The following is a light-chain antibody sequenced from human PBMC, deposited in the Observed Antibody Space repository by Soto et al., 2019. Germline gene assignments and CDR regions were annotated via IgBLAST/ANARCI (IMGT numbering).Light chain of an antibody. CDR3: QQLNTYPIT. Sequence: DIPLTQSPSFLSASVGDRVTITCRASQGISSHLAWYQQKPGKAPKLLIYVVSSLQSGVPSRFSGSGSGTEFTLTISSLQPEDFAVYYCQQLNTYPITFGQGTRLEIK. CDR2: VVS. V-gene: IGKV1-9*01. J-gene: IGKJ5*01. CDR1: QGISSH.